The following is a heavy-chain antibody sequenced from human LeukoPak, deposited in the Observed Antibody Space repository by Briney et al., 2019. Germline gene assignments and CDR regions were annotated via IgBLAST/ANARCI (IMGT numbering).Heavy chain of an antibody. D-gene: IGHD6-13*01. J-gene: IGHJ5*02. CDR3: ASSSSWYLGYNWFDP. CDR2: IIPIFGTA. V-gene: IGHV1-69*05. CDR1: GGTFSSYA. Sequence: SVKVSCKASGGTFSSYAISWVRQAPGQGLEWMGGIIPIFGTANYAQKFQDRVTITTDESTSTAYMELSSLRSEDTAVYYCASSSSWYLGYNWFDPWGQGTLVTVSS.